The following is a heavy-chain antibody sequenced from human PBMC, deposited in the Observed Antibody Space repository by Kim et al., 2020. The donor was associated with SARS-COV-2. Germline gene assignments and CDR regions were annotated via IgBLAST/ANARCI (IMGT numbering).Heavy chain of an antibody. CDR2: SIHNDHTT. V-gene: IGHV3-23*01. CDR1: GFTFSGHA. CDR3: SEGLSGWRFDP. D-gene: IGHD2-15*01. Sequence: GGSLRLSCAASGFTFSGHAMTWVRQAPGKGPEWVASIHNDHTTYYADSVKGRFTTFRDDFKNTSYLQMNSLRADETAAYYCSEGLSGWRFDPWGRGNVVT. J-gene: IGHJ5*02.